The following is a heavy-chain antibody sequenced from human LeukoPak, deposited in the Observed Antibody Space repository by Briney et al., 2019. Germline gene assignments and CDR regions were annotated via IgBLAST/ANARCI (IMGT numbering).Heavy chain of an antibody. CDR2: IYYSGSP. J-gene: IGHJ4*02. D-gene: IGHD6-13*01. V-gene: IGHV4-31*03. Sequence: SETLSLTCTVSGGSINSGAYYWTWIRQHPGKGLEWIGHIYYSGSPYYNPSLKSRVSMSVDTSKNQFSLKLSSVIAADTAVYYCARERVSSSWSYYFDYWGQGTLVTVSS. CDR1: GGSINSGAYY. CDR3: ARERVSSSWSYYFDY.